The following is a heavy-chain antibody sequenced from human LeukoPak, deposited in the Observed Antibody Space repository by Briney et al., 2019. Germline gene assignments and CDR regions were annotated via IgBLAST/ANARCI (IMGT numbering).Heavy chain of an antibody. J-gene: IGHJ5*02. CDR3: ARLLGFCSSTSGDEGTNWFDP. CDR2: IYYTGST. D-gene: IGHD2-2*01. CDR1: GGSITSSSYY. V-gene: IGHV4-39*07. Sequence: SETLSLTCTVSGGSITSSSYYWGWIRQPPGKGLEWIGSIYYTGSTYYNPSLKSRVTISVDTSKNQFSLKLSSVTAADTAVYYRARLLGFCSSTSGDEGTNWFDPWGEGTLVTVSS.